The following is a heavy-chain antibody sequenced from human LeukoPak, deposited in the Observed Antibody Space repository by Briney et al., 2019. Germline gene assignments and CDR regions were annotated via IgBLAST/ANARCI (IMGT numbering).Heavy chain of an antibody. V-gene: IGHV3-74*01. CDR3: ARGDYVWGNHAYDY. Sequence: GGSLRLSCAASGFTFSSYWMHWVRQAPGKGLVWVSRINSDGSSTSYADSVKGRFTISRDNAKNTLYLQMNSLRAEDTAVYYCARGDYVWGNHAYDYWGQGTLVTVSS. D-gene: IGHD3-16*01. CDR2: INSDGSST. CDR1: GFTFSSYW. J-gene: IGHJ4*02.